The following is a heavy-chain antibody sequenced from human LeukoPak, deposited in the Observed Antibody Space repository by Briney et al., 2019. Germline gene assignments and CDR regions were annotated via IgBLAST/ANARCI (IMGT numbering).Heavy chain of an antibody. D-gene: IGHD4-23*01. CDR1: GGTFSTYD. CDR3: ARGWLAETTVVTPYNY. J-gene: IGHJ4*02. V-gene: IGHV1-69*13. Sequence: ASVKVSCKASGGTFSTYDISWVRQAPGQGLEWMGGIIPIFGTPNYAQKFQGRVSITADESTSTAHMELSSLRSEDTAVYYCARGWLAETTVVTPYNYWGQGTLVTVSS. CDR2: IIPIFGTP.